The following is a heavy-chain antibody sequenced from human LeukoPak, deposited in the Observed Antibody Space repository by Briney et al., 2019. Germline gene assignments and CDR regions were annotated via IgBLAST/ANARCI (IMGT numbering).Heavy chain of an antibody. J-gene: IGHJ4*02. Sequence: GGPLRLSCAASGFTFSSYGMHWVRQAPGKGLEWVAFIRYDGSKKYYADSVKGRFTISRDNSKNTLYLQMNSLRAEDTAVYYCAKGSFVLIDYWGQGTLVTVSS. D-gene: IGHD2-8*01. CDR2: IRYDGSKK. CDR1: GFTFSSYG. V-gene: IGHV3-30*02. CDR3: AKGSFVLIDY.